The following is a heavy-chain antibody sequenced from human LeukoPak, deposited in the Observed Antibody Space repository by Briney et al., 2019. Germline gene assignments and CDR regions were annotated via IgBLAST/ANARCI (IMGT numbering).Heavy chain of an antibody. CDR1: GGSISSYY. J-gene: IGHJ4*02. CDR3: AREDERWNVRAFDY. CDR2: IYTSGST. D-gene: IGHD5-24*01. Sequence: SETLSLTCTVSGGSISSYYRSWIRQPAGKGLEWIGRIYTSGSTNYNPSLKSRVTMSVDTSKNQFSLKLSSVTAADTAVYYCAREDERWNVRAFDYWGQGTLVTVSS. V-gene: IGHV4-4*07.